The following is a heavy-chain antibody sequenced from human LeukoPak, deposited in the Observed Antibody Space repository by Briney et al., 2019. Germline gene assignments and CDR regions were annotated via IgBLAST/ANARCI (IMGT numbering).Heavy chain of an antibody. J-gene: IGHJ4*02. CDR1: GYTFTGYY. V-gene: IGHV1-2*02. D-gene: IGHD5-24*01. Sequence: ASVKVSCKASGYTFTGYYMHWVRQAPGEGLEWMGWINPNSGGTNYAQKFQGRVTMTRDTSISTAYMELSRLRSDDTAVYYCARIFRDGYNYVDYWGQGTLVTVSS. CDR2: INPNSGGT. CDR3: ARIFRDGYNYVDY.